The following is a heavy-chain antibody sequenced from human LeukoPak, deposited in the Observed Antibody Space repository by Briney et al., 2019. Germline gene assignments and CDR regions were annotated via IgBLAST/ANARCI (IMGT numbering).Heavy chain of an antibody. V-gene: IGHV4-30-2*01. CDR2: IYHSGST. Sequence: SETLSPTCAVSGGSISSGGYSWSWIRQPPGKGLEWIGYIYHSGSTYYNPSLKSRVTISVDRSKSQFSLKLSSVTAADTAVYYCARDRYCSGGRDYYGMDVWGQGTTVTVSS. CDR1: GGSISSGGYS. J-gene: IGHJ6*02. D-gene: IGHD2-15*01. CDR3: ARDRYCSGGRDYYGMDV.